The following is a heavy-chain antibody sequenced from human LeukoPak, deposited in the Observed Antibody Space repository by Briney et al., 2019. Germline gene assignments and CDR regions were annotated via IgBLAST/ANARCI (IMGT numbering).Heavy chain of an antibody. J-gene: IGHJ5*02. CDR2: ISSSRSYI. Sequence: GGSLRLSCAASGFTFSSYSMNWVRQAPGKGLEWVSSISSSRSYIYYADSVKGRFTISRDNAKNSLYLQMNSLRAEDTAVYYCARGLGLDPWGQGTLVTVSS. V-gene: IGHV3-21*01. CDR1: GFTFSSYS. CDR3: ARGLGLDP.